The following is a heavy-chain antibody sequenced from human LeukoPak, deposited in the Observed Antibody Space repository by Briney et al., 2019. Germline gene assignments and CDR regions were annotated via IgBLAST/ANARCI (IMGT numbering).Heavy chain of an antibody. J-gene: IGHJ6*04. Sequence: PGGSLRLSCAASGFTFSRNGMHWVRQAPGKGLQWVAVISYDGSDKYYEDSVKGRFTISRDNSKNTLYLQMHTLRVEDTAVYYCVSPGRGSIGPHYYYSYMDVWGKGTTVTVSS. D-gene: IGHD3-16*01. CDR3: VSPGRGSIGPHYYYSYMDV. V-gene: IGHV3-33*08. CDR1: GFTFSRNG. CDR2: ISYDGSDK.